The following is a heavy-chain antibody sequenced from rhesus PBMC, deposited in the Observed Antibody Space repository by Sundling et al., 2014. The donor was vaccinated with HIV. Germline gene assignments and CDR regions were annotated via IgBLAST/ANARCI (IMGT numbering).Heavy chain of an antibody. J-gene: IGHJ4*01. CDR3: AKEMGGSWNLCDY. Sequence: EVQLVETGGGLVQPGGSLKLSCAASGFTFSSYGMSWVRQAPGKGLEWVSAINSGGGSTYYADSVKGRFTISRDNSKNTLSLQMNSLRAEDTAVYYCAKEMGGSWNLCDYWGQGVLVTVSS. CDR1: GFTFSSYG. CDR2: INSGGGST. D-gene: IGHD6-25*01. V-gene: IGHV3S42*01.